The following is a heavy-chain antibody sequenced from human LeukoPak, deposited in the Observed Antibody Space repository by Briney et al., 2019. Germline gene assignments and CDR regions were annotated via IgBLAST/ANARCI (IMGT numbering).Heavy chain of an antibody. D-gene: IGHD1-1*01. Sequence: PSEALSLTCAVYGGSFSGYYWSWIRQPPGKGLEWIGEINHSGSTNYNPSLKSRVTISVDTSKNQFSLKLSSVTAADTAVYYCAGSTTDFMDVWGQGTTVTVSS. CDR3: AGSTTDFMDV. CDR2: INHSGST. CDR1: GGSFSGYY. V-gene: IGHV4-34*01. J-gene: IGHJ6*02.